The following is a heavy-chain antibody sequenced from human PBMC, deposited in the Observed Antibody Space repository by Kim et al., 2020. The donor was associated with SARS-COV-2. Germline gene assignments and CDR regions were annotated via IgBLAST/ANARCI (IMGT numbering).Heavy chain of an antibody. J-gene: IGHJ6*03. CDR1: GHSISSYY. CDR3: AREEAAQYIYYMDV. D-gene: IGHD6-13*01. Sequence: VSGHSISSYYWSWIRQPAGKGLEWIGRIYTSGSSDYNPSLKSRVTMSLDTSKNQLSLKLSSVTAADTAVYYCAREEAAQYIYYMDVWGKGTKVTV. V-gene: IGHV4-4*07. CDR2: IYTSGSS.